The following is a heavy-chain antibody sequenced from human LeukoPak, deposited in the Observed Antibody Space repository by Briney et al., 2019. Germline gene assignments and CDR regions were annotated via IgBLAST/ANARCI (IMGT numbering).Heavy chain of an antibody. CDR3: ASCGYSYGWSYTHFDY. V-gene: IGHV1-69*06. CDR2: IIPIFGTA. D-gene: IGHD5-18*01. Sequence: ASVKVSCKASGGTFSSYAISWVRQAPGQGLEWMGGIIPIFGTANYAQKFQGRVTITADKSTGTAYMELSSLRSEDTAVYYCASCGYSYGWSYTHFDYWGQGTLVTVSS. CDR1: GGTFSSYA. J-gene: IGHJ4*02.